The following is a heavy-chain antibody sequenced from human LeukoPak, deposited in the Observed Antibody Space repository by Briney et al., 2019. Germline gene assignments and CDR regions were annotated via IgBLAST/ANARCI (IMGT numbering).Heavy chain of an antibody. CDR3: ATHLYGSSSNWFDP. CDR1: GYTLTELS. CDR2: FDPEDGET. V-gene: IGHV1-24*01. J-gene: IGHJ5*02. Sequence: ASVKVSCKVSGYTLTELSMHWVRQAPGKGLEWMGGFDPEDGETIYAQKFQGRVTMTEDTSTDTAYMELSSLRSENTAVYYCATHLYGSSSNWFDPWGQGTLVTVSS. D-gene: IGHD6-13*01.